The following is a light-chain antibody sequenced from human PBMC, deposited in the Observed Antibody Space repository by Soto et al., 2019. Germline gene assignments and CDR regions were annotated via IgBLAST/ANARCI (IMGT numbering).Light chain of an antibody. Sequence: QSALTQPASVSGSPAQSITISCTGTSSDVGGYNYVSWFQQHPGKVPKLIIYEVNNRPSGVSNRFSGSKSGNTASLTISGLQAEDEGDYYCYSYTSSSTWVFGGGTKLTVL. V-gene: IGLV2-14*01. CDR1: SSDVGGYNY. CDR2: EVN. CDR3: YSYTSSSTWV. J-gene: IGLJ3*02.